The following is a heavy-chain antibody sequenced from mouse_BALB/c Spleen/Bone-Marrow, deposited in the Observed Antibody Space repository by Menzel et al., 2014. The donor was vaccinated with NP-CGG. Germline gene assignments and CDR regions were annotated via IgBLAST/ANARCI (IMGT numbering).Heavy chain of an antibody. J-gene: IGHJ4*01. V-gene: IGHV1-14*01. D-gene: IGHD2-1*01. CDR3: ARGKTYAMDY. CDR1: GYTFTSYV. CDR2: INPNNDGT. Sequence: EVQVAESGPELVKPGASVKMSCKASGYTFTSYVMHWVKQKPGQGLEWIGYINPNNDGTKYNEKLKGKATLTSDKSSSTAYMELGSLTSEDSAVYYCARGKTYAMDYWGQGTSVTVSS.